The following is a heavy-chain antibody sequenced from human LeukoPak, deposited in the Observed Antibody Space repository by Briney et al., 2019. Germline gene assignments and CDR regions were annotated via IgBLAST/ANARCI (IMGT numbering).Heavy chain of an antibody. CDR1: GYTFTGYY. CDR3: ARDLYPYYDSSGYFYYYYMDV. CDR2: INPNSGGT. V-gene: IGHV1-2*02. Sequence: GASVKVSCKASGYTFTGYYMHWVRQAPGQGLEWMGWINPNSGGTNYAQKFQGRVTMTRDTSISTAYMELSRLRSDDTAVYYCARDLYPYYDSSGYFYYYYMDVWGKGTTVTVSS. D-gene: IGHD3-22*01. J-gene: IGHJ6*03.